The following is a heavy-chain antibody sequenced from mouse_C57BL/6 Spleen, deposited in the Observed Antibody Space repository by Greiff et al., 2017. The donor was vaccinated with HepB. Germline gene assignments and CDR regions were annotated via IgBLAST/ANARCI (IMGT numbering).Heavy chain of an antibody. CDR1: GYAFSSSW. CDR2: IYPGDGDT. CDR3: AREGLQAMFAY. V-gene: IGHV1-82*01. J-gene: IGHJ3*01. Sequence: QVQLQQSGPELVKPGASVKISCKASGYAFSSSWMNWVKQRPGKGLEWIGRIYPGDGDTNYNGKFKGKATLTADKSSSTAYMQLSSLTSEDSAVYFCAREGLQAMFAYWGQGTLVTVSA. D-gene: IGHD2-4*01.